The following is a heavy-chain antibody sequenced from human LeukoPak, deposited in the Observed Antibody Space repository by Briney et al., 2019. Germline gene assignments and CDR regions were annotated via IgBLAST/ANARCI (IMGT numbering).Heavy chain of an antibody. CDR1: GFTFTSSA. D-gene: IGHD4-17*01. CDR3: AADNRDYEGNWFDP. CDR2: IVVGSGNT. J-gene: IGHJ5*02. V-gene: IGHV1-58*01. Sequence: ASVKVSCKASGFTFTSSAVQWVRQARGQRPEWIGWIVVGSGNTNYAQKSQERVTITRDMSTSTAYMELSSLRSEDTAVHYCAADNRDYEGNWFDPWGQGTLVTVSS.